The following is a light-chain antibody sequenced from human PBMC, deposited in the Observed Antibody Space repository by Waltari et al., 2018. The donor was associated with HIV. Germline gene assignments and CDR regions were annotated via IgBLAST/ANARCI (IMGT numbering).Light chain of an antibody. J-gene: IGLJ3*02. CDR1: ALANHY. CDR3: QSGGSSGSWV. CDR2: KDT. V-gene: IGLV3-25*03. Sequence: SNELTQPPSVSVSPGKTARINCSGDALANHYTYWFQQKPGQAPVLVIYKDTERPSGIPERFSGSRSGTTVKLTISGVQAEDEADYYCQSGGSSGSWVFGGGTKLTVL.